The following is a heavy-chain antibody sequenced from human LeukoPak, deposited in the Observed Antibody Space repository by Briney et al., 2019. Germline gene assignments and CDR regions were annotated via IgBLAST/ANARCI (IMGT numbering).Heavy chain of an antibody. CDR1: GGSISSYD. CDR3: SRDAYSYGSGSPGGGYYYYYMDV. V-gene: IGHV4-4*07. D-gene: IGHD3-10*01. J-gene: IGHJ6*03. Sequence: SETLSLTCTVSGGSISSYDWSWIRQPAGKRLEWIGRIYTRGSTNYNPSLKSRVIMSVDTSKNQFSLKLSSVTAADTAVYYCSRDAYSYGSGSPGGGYYYYYMDVWGKGTTVIVSS. CDR2: IYTRGST.